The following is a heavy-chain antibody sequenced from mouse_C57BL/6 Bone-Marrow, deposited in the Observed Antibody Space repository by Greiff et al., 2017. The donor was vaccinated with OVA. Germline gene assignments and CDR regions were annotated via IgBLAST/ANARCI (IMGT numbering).Heavy chain of an antibody. J-gene: IGHJ3*01. D-gene: IGHD4-1*01. V-gene: IGHV5-17*01. CDR3: ARPPVFGTAPWFAY. CDR1: GFTFSDYG. CDR2: ISRGSSTI. Sequence: EVKLMESGGGLVKPGGSLKLSCAASGFTFSDYGMHWVRQAPEQGLEWVAYISRGSSTIYYADTVKGRFTISRDNAKNTLFLQRTSLRSEDTAMYYCARPPVFGTAPWFAYWGQGTLVTVSA.